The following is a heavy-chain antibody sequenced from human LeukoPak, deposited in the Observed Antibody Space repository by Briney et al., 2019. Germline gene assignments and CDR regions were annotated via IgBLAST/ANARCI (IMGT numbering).Heavy chain of an antibody. CDR3: AKDSSSGSSYYYHGMDA. CDR2: ISYDGGNK. V-gene: IGHV3-30*18. CDR1: GFTFSSYG. D-gene: IGHD3-10*01. J-gene: IGHJ6*02. Sequence: HPGGSLRLSCAASGFTFSSYGMHWVRQAPGKGLEWVAVISYDGGNKYYADSVKGRFTISRDNAKNTLHLQMNSLRPEDTAVYYCAKDSSSGSSYYYHGMDAWGQGTTVTVSS.